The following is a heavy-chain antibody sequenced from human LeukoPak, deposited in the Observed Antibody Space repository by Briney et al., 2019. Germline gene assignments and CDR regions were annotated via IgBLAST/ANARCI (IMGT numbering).Heavy chain of an antibody. CDR1: GYTFTSYG. Sequence: ASVKVSCKASGYTFTSYGISWVRQAPGKGLEWMGGFDPEDGETIYAQKFQGRVTMTEDTSTDTAYMELSSLRSEDTAVYYCARVSRRTTDIDYWGQGTLVTVSS. V-gene: IGHV1-24*01. D-gene: IGHD4-17*01. CDR2: FDPEDGET. CDR3: ARVSRRTTDIDY. J-gene: IGHJ4*02.